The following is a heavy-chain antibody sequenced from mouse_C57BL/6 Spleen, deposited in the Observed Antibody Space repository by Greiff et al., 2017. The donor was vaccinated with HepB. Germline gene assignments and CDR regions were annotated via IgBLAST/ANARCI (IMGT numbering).Heavy chain of an antibody. CDR2: IYPGSGNT. CDR1: GYTFTDYY. Sequence: QVQLKQSGAELVRPGASVKLSCKASGYTFTDYYINWVKQRPGQGLEWIARIYPGSGNTYYNEKFKGKATLTAEKSSSTAYMQLSSLTSEDSAVYFCARSDYGSISMDYWGQGTSVTVSS. CDR3: ARSDYGSISMDY. V-gene: IGHV1-76*01. D-gene: IGHD1-1*01. J-gene: IGHJ4*01.